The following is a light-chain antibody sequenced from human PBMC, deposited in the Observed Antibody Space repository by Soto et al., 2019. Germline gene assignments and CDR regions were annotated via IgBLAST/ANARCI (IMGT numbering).Light chain of an antibody. Sequence: EIVMTKSPATLSVSPGERATLSCRASQSVSSNLAWYQQKPGQAPRLLIYGASTRPTGIPARYSGSGSGTEFTLTISSPQSGDFAVYYCQQYNNWPQTFGQGNKVEI. CDR2: GAS. CDR3: QQYNNWPQT. J-gene: IGKJ1*01. CDR1: QSVSSN. V-gene: IGKV3-15*01.